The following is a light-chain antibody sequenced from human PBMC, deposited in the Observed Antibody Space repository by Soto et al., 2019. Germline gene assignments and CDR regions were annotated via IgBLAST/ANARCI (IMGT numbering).Light chain of an antibody. V-gene: IGKV3-20*01. CDR2: GAS. J-gene: IGKJ4*01. Sequence: EIVLTQSPGTLSLSPGERATLSCRASQSVSSNYLAWYQQKPGQAPRLLIYGASSRATGIPDRFSGSGSGTDFTLTISRLEPEDCAVYHCQKYGSSPLTFGGGTKVEIK. CDR3: QKYGSSPLT. CDR1: QSVSSNY.